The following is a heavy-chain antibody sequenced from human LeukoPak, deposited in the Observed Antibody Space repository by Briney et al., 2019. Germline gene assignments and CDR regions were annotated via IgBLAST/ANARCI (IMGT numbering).Heavy chain of an antibody. CDR3: ARNLGYCSGGSCYPETYYFDY. CDR2: ISSSSSTI. V-gene: IGHV3-48*01. Sequence: GGSLRLSCAASGFPFSRYWMNWVRQAPGKGLEWVSYISSSSSTIYYADSVKGRFTISRDNAKNSLYLQMNSLRAEDTAVYYCARNLGYCSGGSCYPETYYFDYWGQGTLVTVSS. J-gene: IGHJ4*02. D-gene: IGHD2-15*01. CDR1: GFPFSRYW.